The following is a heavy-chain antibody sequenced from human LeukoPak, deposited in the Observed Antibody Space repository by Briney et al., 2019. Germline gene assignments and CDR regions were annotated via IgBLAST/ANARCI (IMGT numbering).Heavy chain of an antibody. D-gene: IGHD6-19*01. V-gene: IGHV3-7*05. Sequence: GGSLRLSCAASGFTFSTSWMSWVRQAPGKGLEWVANIKQNGSEKYYVDSVKGRFTISRDNAENSLYLQMNSLRAEDTAVYYCVTSSGRYNWGQGTLVTVSS. CDR3: VTSSGRYN. CDR2: IKQNGSEK. J-gene: IGHJ4*02. CDR1: GFTFSTSW.